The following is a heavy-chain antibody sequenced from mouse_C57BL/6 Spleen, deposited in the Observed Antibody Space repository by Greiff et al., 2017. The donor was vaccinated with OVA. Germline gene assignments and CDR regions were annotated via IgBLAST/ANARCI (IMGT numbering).Heavy chain of an antibody. V-gene: IGHV1-61*01. J-gene: IGHJ3*01. D-gene: IGHD1-1*01. CDR3: ARGGYYYGSSSWFAY. Sequence: QVQLQQSGAELVRPGSSVKLSCKASGYTFTSYWMAWVKQRPGQGLEWIGNIYPSDSETHYNQKFKDKATLTVDKSSSTAYMQLSSLTSEDAAVYYCARGGYYYGSSSWFAYWGKGTLVTVSA. CDR1: GYTFTSYW. CDR2: IYPSDSET.